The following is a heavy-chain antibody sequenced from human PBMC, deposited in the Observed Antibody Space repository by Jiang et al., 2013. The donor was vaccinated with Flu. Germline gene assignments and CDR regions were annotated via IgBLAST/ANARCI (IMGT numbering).Heavy chain of an antibody. V-gene: IGHV2-70*11. Sequence: KPTQTLTLTCTFSGFSLSPSQMCVTWIRQPPGKALEWLARTCRDDDEYDPYYSTSLKPRVSLSRDASKNQVVLTMTNMDPADTATYFCARSHDGAVFALDYWGQGILVTVSS. CDR1: GFSLSPSQMC. D-gene: IGHD3-10*02. J-gene: IGHJ4*02. CDR3: ARSHDGAVFALDY. CDR2: TCRDDDEYDP.